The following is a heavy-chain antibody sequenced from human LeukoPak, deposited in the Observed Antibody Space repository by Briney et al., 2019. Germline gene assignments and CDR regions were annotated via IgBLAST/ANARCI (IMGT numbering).Heavy chain of an antibody. CDR3: ARSNYGSGTSIDY. V-gene: IGHV4-30-2*01. CDR1: GGSISSGGYS. J-gene: IGHJ4*02. Sequence: PSETLSLTCAVSGGSISSGGYSWSWIRQPPGKGLEWIGYIYHSGSTYYNPSLKSRVTISVDRSKNQFSLKLSSVTAADTAAYYCARSNYGSGTSIDYWGQGTLVTVSS. CDR2: IYHSGST. D-gene: IGHD3-10*01.